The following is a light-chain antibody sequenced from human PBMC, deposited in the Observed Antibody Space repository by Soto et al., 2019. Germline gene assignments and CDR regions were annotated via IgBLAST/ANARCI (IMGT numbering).Light chain of an antibody. CDR3: QQYGSSPWT. J-gene: IGKJ1*01. CDR2: GAS. CDR1: QSVSSD. Sequence: IGMSQSAATLSVSPGERATLSCRASQSVSSDLAWYQQKPGQAPRLLIYGASSRAAGIPDRFSGSGSGTDFTLTISRLEPEDFAVYYCQQYGSSPWTFGQGTKVDI. V-gene: IGKV3-20*01.